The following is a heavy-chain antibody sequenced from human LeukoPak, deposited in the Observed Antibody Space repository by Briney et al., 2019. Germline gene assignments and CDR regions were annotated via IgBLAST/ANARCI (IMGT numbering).Heavy chain of an antibody. J-gene: IGHJ4*02. Sequence: GASVKVSCKASGYTFTGYYMHWVRQAPGQGLEWMGWINPNSGGTNYAQKFQGRVTMTRDTSISTAYMELNSLRAEDTAVYYCARVGEGEWELSWDFDYWGQGTLVTVSS. CDR3: ARVGEGEWELSWDFDY. CDR1: GYTFTGYY. CDR2: INPNSGGT. D-gene: IGHD1-26*01. V-gene: IGHV1-2*02.